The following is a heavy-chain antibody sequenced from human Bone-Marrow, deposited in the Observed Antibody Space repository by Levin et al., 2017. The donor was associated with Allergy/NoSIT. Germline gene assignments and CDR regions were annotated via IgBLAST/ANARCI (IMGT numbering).Heavy chain of an antibody. V-gene: IGHV3-9*01. D-gene: IGHD5-12*01. J-gene: IGHJ4*02. CDR2: ISWDSGSI. Sequence: AGGSLRLSCAASGFTFDDYAMHWVRQAPGKGLEWVSGISWDSGSIGYADSVKGRFTISRDNAKNSLYLQVNSLRAEDTALYYCAKMRQMSLVATGEFDYWGQGTLVTVSS. CDR3: AKMRQMSLVATGEFDY. CDR1: GFTFDDYA.